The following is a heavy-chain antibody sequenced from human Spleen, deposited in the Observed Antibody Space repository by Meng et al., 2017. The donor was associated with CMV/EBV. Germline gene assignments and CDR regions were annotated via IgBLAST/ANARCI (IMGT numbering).Heavy chain of an antibody. CDR2: INANSGDT. Sequence: ASVKVSCKASGYTFTGYYIHWIRQAPGQGLEWMGWINANSGDTNYAVKFQGRVTMTRDTSTSTVYMELSSLRSEDTAVYYCARQGSVYPREVDPWGQGTLVTVSS. CDR1: GYTFTGYY. V-gene: IGHV1-2*02. J-gene: IGHJ5*02. CDR3: ARQGSVYPREVDP. D-gene: IGHD5/OR15-5a*01.